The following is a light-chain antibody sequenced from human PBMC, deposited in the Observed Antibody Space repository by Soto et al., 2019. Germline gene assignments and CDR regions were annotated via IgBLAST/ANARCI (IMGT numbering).Light chain of an antibody. J-gene: IGKJ2*01. CDR2: AAS. CDR3: QKHNGAPYT. Sequence: DIQMTQSPSSLSASVGDRVTITCRASQGISNYLAWYQQKPGKVPKLLIYAASTLQPGVPSRFSGSGSGTDSTLTISSVQRVDVATYYCQKHNGAPYTFGQGTKLDIK. CDR1: QGISNY. V-gene: IGKV1-27*01.